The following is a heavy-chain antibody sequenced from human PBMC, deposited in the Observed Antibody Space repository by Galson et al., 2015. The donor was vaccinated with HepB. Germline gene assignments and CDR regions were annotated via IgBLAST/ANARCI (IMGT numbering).Heavy chain of an antibody. D-gene: IGHD4-17*01. Sequence: SLRLSCAASGFTFSSYAMSWVRQAPGKGLEWVSVINGSGGSTYYADSVKGRFTISRDNSKNTLYLQMNSLRAEDTAIYYCAKDKFDDYGDLVGDYWGQGTLVTVSS. J-gene: IGHJ4*02. CDR3: AKDKFDDYGDLVGDY. V-gene: IGHV3-23*01. CDR2: INGSGGST. CDR1: GFTFSSYA.